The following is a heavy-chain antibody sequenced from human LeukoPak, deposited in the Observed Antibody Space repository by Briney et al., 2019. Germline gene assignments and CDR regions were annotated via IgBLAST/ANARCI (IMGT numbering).Heavy chain of an antibody. Sequence: GGSLRLSCAASGFTFSTYGMSWVRQAPGKGLQWVSVISGSGGDTYYADFVEGRFTIFRDKSKDTLYLQMNSLRAEGTAVYYCAKGLLAGAFDIWGQGTVVTVSS. D-gene: IGHD2-15*01. J-gene: IGHJ3*02. CDR2: ISGSGGDT. CDR3: AKGLLAGAFDI. CDR1: GFTFSTYG. V-gene: IGHV3-23*01.